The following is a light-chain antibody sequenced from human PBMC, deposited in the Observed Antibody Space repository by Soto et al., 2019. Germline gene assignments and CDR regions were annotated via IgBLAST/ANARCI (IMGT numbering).Light chain of an antibody. CDR2: DAS. Sequence: EIVLTQSPATLSLSPGERATLSCRASQSVSSYLAWYQQKPGQAPRLLIYDASNRATGIPARFSGSGSGTDFNLTLSSLEPEDFAVYSCQQRSNWPPTLTFGGGTKVEIK. V-gene: IGKV3-11*01. CDR1: QSVSSY. J-gene: IGKJ4*01. CDR3: QQRSNWPPTLT.